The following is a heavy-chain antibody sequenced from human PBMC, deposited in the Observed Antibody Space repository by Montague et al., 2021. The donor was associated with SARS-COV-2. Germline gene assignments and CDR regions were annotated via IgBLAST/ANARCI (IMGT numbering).Heavy chain of an antibody. CDR2: TYYRSKWYN. D-gene: IGHD3-22*01. V-gene: IGHV6-1*01. J-gene: IGHJ4*02. CDR1: GDSVSRNSAA. Sequence: CAISGDSVSRNSAAWNWIRQSPSRGLEWLGRTYYRSKWYNDYAVSVKSRITINPDTSKNQFSLQLNSVTAEDTAVYYCARELRRNIMLVDSWWFDYWGQGTLVTVSS. CDR3: ARELRRNIMLVDSWWFDY.